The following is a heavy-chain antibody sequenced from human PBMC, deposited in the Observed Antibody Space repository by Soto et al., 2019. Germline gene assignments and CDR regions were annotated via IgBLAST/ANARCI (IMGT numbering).Heavy chain of an antibody. CDR1: GYTFTGYY. CDR3: ARYYDILTGLGY. CDR2: INPNSGGT. Sequence: ASVKVSCKASGYTFTGYYMHWVRQAPGQGLEWMGWINPNSGGTNYAQKFQGRVTMTRDTSISTAYMELSRLRSDDTAVYYCARYYDILTGLGYWGRGTLVTVCS. V-gene: IGHV1-2*02. D-gene: IGHD3-9*01. J-gene: IGHJ4*02.